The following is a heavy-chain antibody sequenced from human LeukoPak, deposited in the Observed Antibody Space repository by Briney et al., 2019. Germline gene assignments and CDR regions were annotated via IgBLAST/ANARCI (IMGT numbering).Heavy chain of an antibody. J-gene: IGHJ2*01. V-gene: IGHV3-7*04. Sequence: SGGSLRLSCAATGFTFSGYWMSWVRQAPGKGLEWVXSVKQDGSDKYYVDSVKGRFTISRDNAKNSLYVQMNSLRAEDTAVYYCARARGSGRSWYFDRWGRGTVVTVSS. D-gene: IGHD3-3*01. CDR3: ARARGSGRSWYFDR. CDR1: GFTFSGYW. CDR2: VKQDGSDK.